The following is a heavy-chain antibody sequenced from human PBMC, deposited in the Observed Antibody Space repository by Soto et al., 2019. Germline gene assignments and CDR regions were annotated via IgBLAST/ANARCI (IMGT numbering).Heavy chain of an antibody. D-gene: IGHD2-15*01. J-gene: IGHJ4*02. Sequence: GGSLRLSCAASGFTFSTYNMNWVRQAPGKGLEWVSYISSSSSTIYYADSVKGRFTISRDNAKNSLYLQMNSLRDEDTAVYYCARDPRHWSGGSCSFDYWGQGTLVTVS. CDR2: ISSSSSTI. CDR3: ARDPRHWSGGSCSFDY. CDR1: GFTFSTYN. V-gene: IGHV3-48*02.